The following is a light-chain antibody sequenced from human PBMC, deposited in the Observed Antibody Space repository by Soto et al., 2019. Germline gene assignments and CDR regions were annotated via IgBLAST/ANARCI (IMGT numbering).Light chain of an antibody. J-gene: IGKJ5*01. Sequence: IQMNQSPSSLSASVGYRVTITCGASQGISNYLAWYQQKPGKLPKLLIYAASTLQSGVPSRFSGSGSGTDFTLTISRLKTEDVASYYCQNHDSAPITFGQGTRLEIK. CDR3: QNHDSAPIT. CDR2: AAS. CDR1: QGISNY. V-gene: IGKV1-27*01.